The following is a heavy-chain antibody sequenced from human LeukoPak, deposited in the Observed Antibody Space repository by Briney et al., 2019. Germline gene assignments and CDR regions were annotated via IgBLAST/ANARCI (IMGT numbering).Heavy chain of an antibody. D-gene: IGHD5-12*01. J-gene: IGHJ4*02. V-gene: IGHV4-34*01. CDR1: VGPFRGYY. CDR2: INRSEST. CDR3: ASGYGKYYFDY. Sequence: SETLSLTCGVYVGPFRGYYGSWIPQPPAKGLEWIRQINRSESTNYNPSLKSRVTISLDTSKNQFSLNLRSVTAADTAVYYCASGYGKYYFDYWGQGTLVTVSS.